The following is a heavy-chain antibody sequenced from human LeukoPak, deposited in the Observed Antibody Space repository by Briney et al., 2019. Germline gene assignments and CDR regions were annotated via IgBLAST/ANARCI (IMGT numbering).Heavy chain of an antibody. V-gene: IGHV4-59*01. J-gene: IGHJ5*01. CDR1: SGSINYYY. CDR2: IYYSGST. D-gene: IGHD6-13*01. Sequence: SETLSLTCSVSSGSINYYYWNWIRQPPGKGLEWIGCIYYSGSTNYNPSLESRVTISVDTAKNQFSLKLSSVTAADTAMNYCARGGKYSSSWFDSWGQGTLVTVSS. CDR3: ARGGKYSSSWFDS.